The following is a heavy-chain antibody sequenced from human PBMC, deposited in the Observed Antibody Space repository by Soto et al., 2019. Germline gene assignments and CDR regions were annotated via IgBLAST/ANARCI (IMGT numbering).Heavy chain of an antibody. CDR2: IYHSGST. J-gene: IGHJ4*02. Sequence: SEALSLTCPLSSGSISSRNWWSWVRQPPGKGLEWIGEIYHSGSTNYNPSLKSRVTISVDKSKNQFSLKLSSVTAADTAVYYCARVGVASTTVRFDYWGQG. D-gene: IGHD4-17*01. CDR3: ARVGVASTTVRFDY. CDR1: SGSISSRNW. V-gene: IGHV4-4*02.